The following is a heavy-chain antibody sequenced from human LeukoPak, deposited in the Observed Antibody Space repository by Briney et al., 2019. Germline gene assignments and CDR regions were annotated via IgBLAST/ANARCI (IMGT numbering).Heavy chain of an antibody. J-gene: IGHJ4*02. CDR2: IRYDGSNK. Sequence: GGSLRLSCAASGFIFSSYGMNWVRQAPGKGLEWVGFIRYDGSNKDYADSVKGRFTISRDSFKKTVDLQMTSLRAEDTAVYYCARDVLYYYDSSAFDYWGQGTLVTVSS. D-gene: IGHD3-22*01. CDR3: ARDVLYYYDSSAFDY. V-gene: IGHV3-30*02. CDR1: GFIFSSYG.